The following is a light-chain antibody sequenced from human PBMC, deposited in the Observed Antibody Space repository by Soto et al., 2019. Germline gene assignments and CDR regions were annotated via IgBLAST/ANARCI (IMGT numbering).Light chain of an antibody. CDR2: AAS. CDR3: QQLNSYPWT. Sequence: DIQLTQSPSFLSASVGERVTITCRASQGISSYLAWYQQKPGKAPKLLIYAASTLPSGVPARFSGSGSGTEFTLTISSLQPEDFATYYCQQLNSYPWTFGQGTKVEIK. V-gene: IGKV1-9*01. CDR1: QGISSY. J-gene: IGKJ1*01.